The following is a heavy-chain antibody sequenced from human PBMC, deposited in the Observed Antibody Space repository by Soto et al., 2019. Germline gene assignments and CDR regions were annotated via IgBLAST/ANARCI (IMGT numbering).Heavy chain of an antibody. CDR2: VSGSGGST. J-gene: IGHJ4*02. CDR1: GFTFSSYA. Sequence: PAGSLRLSCAASGFTFSSYAMSWVRQAPGKGLEWVSAVSGSGGSTYYADSVKGRFTISRDNSKNTLYLQMNSLRAEDTAVYYCAKVVGNSGYDFYGFDYWGQGTGVTDSS. CDR3: AKVVGNSGYDFYGFDY. D-gene: IGHD5-12*01. V-gene: IGHV3-23*01.